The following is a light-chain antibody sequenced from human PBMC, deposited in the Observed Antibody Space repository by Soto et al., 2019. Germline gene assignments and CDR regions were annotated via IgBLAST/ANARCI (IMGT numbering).Light chain of an antibody. Sequence: IVLTQSPGTLSLSKRERTTLSCRASQSISRYLAWYQQKPGQGPRLLIYGASSRATGTPDRFSGSGSGTDFTLTINRLEPEDFALYYCQQYGSSPPTFGQGTKVDI. CDR2: GAS. CDR3: QQYGSSPPT. CDR1: QSISRY. V-gene: IGKV3-20*01. J-gene: IGKJ1*01.